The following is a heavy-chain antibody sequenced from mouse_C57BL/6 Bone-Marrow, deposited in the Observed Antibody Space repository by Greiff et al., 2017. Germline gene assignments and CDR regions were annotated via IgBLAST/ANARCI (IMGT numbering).Heavy chain of an antibody. D-gene: IGHD3-2*02. V-gene: IGHV1-82*01. CDR1: GYAFSSSW. CDR3: ARGGSSGPFAY. J-gene: IGHJ3*01. CDR2: IYPGDGDT. Sequence: QVQLQQSGPELVKPGASVKISCKASGYAFSSSWMNWVKQRPGKGLEWIGRIYPGDGDTNSNGKFKGKATLTADKSSSTAYMQLSSLTSEDSAVYFCARGGSSGPFAYWGQGTLVTVSA.